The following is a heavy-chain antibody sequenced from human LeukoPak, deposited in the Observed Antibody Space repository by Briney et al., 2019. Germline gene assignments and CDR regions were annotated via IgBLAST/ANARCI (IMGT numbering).Heavy chain of an antibody. CDR1: GGSISSYY. J-gene: IGHJ5*02. Sequence: PSETLSLTCTVSGGSISSYYWSWIRQPPGKGLEWIGYIYYSGSTNYNPSLKSRVTISVDTSKNQFSLKLSSVTAADTAVYYCARVQGYCSSTSCPNWFDPRGQGTLVTVSS. D-gene: IGHD2-2*01. V-gene: IGHV4-59*01. CDR2: IYYSGST. CDR3: ARVQGYCSSTSCPNWFDP.